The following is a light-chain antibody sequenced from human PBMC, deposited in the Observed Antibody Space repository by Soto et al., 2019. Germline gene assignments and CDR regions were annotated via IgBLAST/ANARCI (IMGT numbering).Light chain of an antibody. V-gene: IGKV3-20*01. J-gene: IGKJ4*01. CDR2: GAS. Sequence: IVMTQSPATLSLSPGERATLSCRASQSVSSNVAWYQQIPGQTPRLLIYGASSRATGIPDRFSGSGSGTDFTLTISRLEPEDFAVYYCQQYGSSPLTFGGGTKVDIK. CDR3: QQYGSSPLT. CDR1: QSVSSN.